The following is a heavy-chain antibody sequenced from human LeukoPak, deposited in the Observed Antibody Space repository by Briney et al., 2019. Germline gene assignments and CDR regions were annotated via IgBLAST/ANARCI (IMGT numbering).Heavy chain of an antibody. J-gene: IGHJ4*02. Sequence: GGSLRLSCAASGFTFSSYAMSWVRQAPGKGLEWVSAISGSGGSTYYADSVKGRFTISRDNSKNTLYLQMNSLRAEDTAVYYFASPDGSGYDRPLFDYWGQGTLVTVSS. CDR3: ASPDGSGYDRPLFDY. CDR1: GFTFSSYA. D-gene: IGHD5-12*01. CDR2: ISGSGGST. V-gene: IGHV3-23*01.